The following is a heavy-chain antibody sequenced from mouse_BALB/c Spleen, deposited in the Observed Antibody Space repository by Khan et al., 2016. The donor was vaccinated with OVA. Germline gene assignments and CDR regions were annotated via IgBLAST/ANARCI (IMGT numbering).Heavy chain of an antibody. J-gene: IGHJ3*01. CDR2: IYPGSGST. CDR1: GYTFTSYW. V-gene: IGHV1S22*01. CDR3: TRWSYWFAY. D-gene: IGHD2-12*01. Sequence: LKESGSELVRPGASVKLSCKASGYTFTSYWMHWVKQRPGQGLEWIGDIYPGSGSTNYDEKFKSKATLTVDTSSSTAYMQLSSLTSENFAVYYCTRWSYWFAYWGQGTLVTVSA.